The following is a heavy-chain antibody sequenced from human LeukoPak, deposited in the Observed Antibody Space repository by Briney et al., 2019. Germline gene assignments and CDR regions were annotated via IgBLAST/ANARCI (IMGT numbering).Heavy chain of an antibody. Sequence: GASVKVSCKASGYTFTGYYMHWVRQAPGQGLEWMGWINPNSGGTNYAQKFQGRVTMTRDTSISTAYMELSRLRSDDTAMYYCARKRSQGSGSYGDGNNWFDPWGQGTLVTVSS. CDR1: GYTFTGYY. CDR3: ARKRSQGSGSYGDGNNWFDP. CDR2: INPNSGGT. V-gene: IGHV1-2*02. D-gene: IGHD3-10*01. J-gene: IGHJ5*02.